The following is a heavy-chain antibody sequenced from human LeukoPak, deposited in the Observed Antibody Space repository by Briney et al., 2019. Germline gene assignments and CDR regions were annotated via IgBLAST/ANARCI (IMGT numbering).Heavy chain of an antibody. CDR1: GFTFGSYA. J-gene: IGHJ3*02. D-gene: IGHD2-2*01. V-gene: IGHV3-23*01. CDR2: ISGSGGST. CDR3: AKALYCSSTSCFAFDI. Sequence: GGSLSLSCAASGFTFGSYAMSWVRQAPGKGLEWVSAISGSGGSTYYADSVKGRFTISRDNSKNTLYLQMNSLRAEDTAVYYCAKALYCSSTSCFAFDIWGQGTMVTVSS.